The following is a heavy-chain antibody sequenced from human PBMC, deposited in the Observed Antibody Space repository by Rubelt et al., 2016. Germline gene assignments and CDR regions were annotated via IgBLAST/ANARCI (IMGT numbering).Heavy chain of an antibody. V-gene: IGHV1-3*01. J-gene: IGHJ6*02. Sequence: QVQLVQSGAEVKKPGASVKVSCKASGYTFTSYYMHWVRQAPGQGLEWMGWINAGYGETKYSQKLEGRLTITTDTSATTIYMELSSLTSEDTAVYFCARDEDVWGQGTTVTVSS. CDR1: GYTFTSYY. CDR3: ARDEDV. CDR2: INAGYGET.